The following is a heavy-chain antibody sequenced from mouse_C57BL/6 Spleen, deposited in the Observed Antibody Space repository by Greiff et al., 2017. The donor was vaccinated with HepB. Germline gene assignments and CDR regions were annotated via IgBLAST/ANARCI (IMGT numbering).Heavy chain of an antibody. J-gene: IGHJ3*01. CDR2: IYPSDSYT. V-gene: IGHV1-69*01. CDR1: GYTFTSYW. CDR3: ARGGSSYVWFAY. Sequence: QVQLKQPGAELVMPGASVKLSCKASGYTFTSYWMHWVKQRPGQGLEWIGEIYPSDSYTNYNQKFKGKSTLTVDKSSSTAYMQLSSLTSEDSAVYYCARGGSSYVWFAYWGQGTLVTVSA. D-gene: IGHD1-1*01.